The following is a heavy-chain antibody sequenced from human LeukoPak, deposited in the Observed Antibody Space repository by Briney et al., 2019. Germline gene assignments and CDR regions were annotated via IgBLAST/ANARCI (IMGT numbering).Heavy chain of an antibody. V-gene: IGHV4-61*01. CDR2: VYYTGST. D-gene: IGHD1-14*01. CDR1: GGSVSSGSYY. J-gene: IGHJ4*02. Sequence: SETLSLTCTVSGGSVSSGSYYWSWIRQPPGKGLEWIGYVYYTGSTYYNPSLKSRVTMSVDTSKNQFSLKLSSVTAADTAVYYRARVSGIIRSDYFDYWGQGTLVAVSS. CDR3: ARVSGIIRSDYFDY.